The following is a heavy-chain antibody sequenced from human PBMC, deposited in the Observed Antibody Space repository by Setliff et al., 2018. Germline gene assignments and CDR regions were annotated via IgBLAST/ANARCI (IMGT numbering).Heavy chain of an antibody. V-gene: IGHV1-2*04. CDR1: GYTFTGYC. J-gene: IGHJ4*02. D-gene: IGHD3-3*01. CDR2: INPNRGGT. Sequence: GASVKVSCKASGYTFTGYCMHWVRQAPGQGLEWMGWINPNRGGTNYAQKFQGWVTMTRDTSISTAYMELSRLRSDDTAVYYCARGRDFWSCYLVYWGQGTLVTVSS. CDR3: ARGRDFWSCYLVY.